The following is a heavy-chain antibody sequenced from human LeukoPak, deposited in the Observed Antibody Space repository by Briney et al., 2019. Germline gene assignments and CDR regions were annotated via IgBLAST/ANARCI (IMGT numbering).Heavy chain of an antibody. J-gene: IGHJ6*02. CDR1: GDSVSSNSAA. Sequence: SQTLSLTCAISGDSVSSNSAARNWIRQSPSRGLEWLGRTYYRSKWYHDYAGSVKSRIIVNPDTSKNHFSLQLNSVTPEDTAVYYCARNHRYGMDVWGQGTTVTVSS. V-gene: IGHV6-1*01. CDR2: TYYRSKWYH. CDR3: ARNHRYGMDV.